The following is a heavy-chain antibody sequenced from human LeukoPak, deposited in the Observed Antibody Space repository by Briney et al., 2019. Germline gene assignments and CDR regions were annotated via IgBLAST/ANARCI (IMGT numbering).Heavy chain of an antibody. Sequence: PGESLRLSCAASGFTFSNYWMNWVRQAPGKGLEWVANIKKDGSEKNYVESVKGRFTISRDNAKNSLFLQMNSLRAEDTAVYYCAKRDSSLYRNYFDSWGQGTLVTVSS. CDR1: GFTFSNYW. CDR2: IKKDGSEK. CDR3: AKRDSSLYRNYFDS. D-gene: IGHD3-16*02. V-gene: IGHV3-7*05. J-gene: IGHJ4*02.